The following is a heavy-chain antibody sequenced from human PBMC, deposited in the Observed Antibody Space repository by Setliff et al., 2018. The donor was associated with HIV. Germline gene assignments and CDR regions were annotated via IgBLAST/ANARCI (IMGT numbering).Heavy chain of an antibody. CDR2: IHPSGGST. V-gene: IGHV1-46*01. CDR1: GYTFTSYY. J-gene: IGHJ6*02. CDR3: ARDLEDCSSTSCYVQGMNYYYYGMDV. Sequence: ASVKVSCKASGYTFTSYYIHWVRQAPGQGLEWMGVIHPSGGSTSYAQSFQGRVTMTRDTSTSTVYMELSSLRSEDTAVYYCARDLEDCSSTSCYVQGMNYYYYGMDVWGQGTTVTVSS. D-gene: IGHD2-2*01.